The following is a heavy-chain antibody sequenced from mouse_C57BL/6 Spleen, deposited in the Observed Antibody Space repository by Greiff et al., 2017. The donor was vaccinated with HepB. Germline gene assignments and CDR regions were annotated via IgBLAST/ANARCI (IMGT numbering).Heavy chain of an antibody. V-gene: IGHV1-82*01. CDR3: ARLGDDGWAY. CDR1: GYAFSSSW. D-gene: IGHD2-3*01. Sequence: QVQLQQSGPELVKPGASVKISCKASGYAFSSSWMNWVKQRPGKGLEWIGRIYPGDGDTNYNGKFKGKATLTADKSSSTAYMQRSSLTSEDSAVYFCARLGDDGWAYWGQGTLVTVSA. CDR2: IYPGDGDT. J-gene: IGHJ3*01.